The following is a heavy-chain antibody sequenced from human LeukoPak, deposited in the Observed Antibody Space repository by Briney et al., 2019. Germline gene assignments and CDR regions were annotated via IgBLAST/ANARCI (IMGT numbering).Heavy chain of an antibody. D-gene: IGHD3-9*01. Sequence: ASVKVSCMASGYTFTSYGISWVRQAPGQGLEWMGWISAYNGNTNYAQKLQGRVTMTTDTSTSTAYMELRSLRSDDTAVYYCARVLRYFDPRPLLDYYGMDVWGQGTTVTVSS. CDR3: ARVLRYFDPRPLLDYYGMDV. V-gene: IGHV1-18*01. J-gene: IGHJ6*02. CDR1: GYTFTSYG. CDR2: ISAYNGNT.